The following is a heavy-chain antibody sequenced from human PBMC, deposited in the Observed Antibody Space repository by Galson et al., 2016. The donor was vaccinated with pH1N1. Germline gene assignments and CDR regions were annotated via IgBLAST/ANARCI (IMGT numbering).Heavy chain of an antibody. CDR3: SRGRAVHYKFNPVAARVTYYFDY. Sequence: SLRLSCAASGSTFSSYWMSWVRQAPGKGLEWVANIKQDGSETYYVDSVKGRFTISRDNAKNSLYLQMNSLRAEDTAVYYCSRGRAVHYKFNPVAARVTYYFDYWGQGTLVTVSS. J-gene: IGHJ4*02. CDR2: IKQDGSET. V-gene: IGHV3-7*04. CDR1: GSTFSSYW. D-gene: IGHD6-6*01.